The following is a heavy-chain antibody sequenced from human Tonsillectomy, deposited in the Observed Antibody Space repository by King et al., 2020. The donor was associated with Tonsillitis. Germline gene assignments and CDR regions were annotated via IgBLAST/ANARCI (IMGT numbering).Heavy chain of an antibody. V-gene: IGHV4-59*01. CDR2: IYYSGST. Sequence: QLQESGPGLVKPSETLSLTCTVSGGSISSYYWSWIRQPPGKGLEWIGYIYYSGSTNYNPSLKSRFTISVDTSKNQFSLKLSSVTAADTAVYYCARVRLRYCSSTSWCVNWFDPWGQGTLVTVSS. CDR3: ARVRLRYCSSTSWCVNWFDP. CDR1: GGSISSYY. D-gene: IGHD2-2*01. J-gene: IGHJ5*02.